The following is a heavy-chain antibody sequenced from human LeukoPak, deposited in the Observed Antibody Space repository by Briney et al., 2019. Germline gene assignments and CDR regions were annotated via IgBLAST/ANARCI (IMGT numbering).Heavy chain of an antibody. D-gene: IGHD2-2*01. J-gene: IGHJ4*02. Sequence: EASVKVFCKASGYTFTSYGISWVRQAPGQGLEWMGWISAYNGNTKYAQKLQGRVTMTTDTSTNTAYMELRSLRSDDTAVYYCARVWKGPAAWGDYWGQGTLVTVSS. CDR1: GYTFTSYG. CDR3: ARVWKGPAAWGDY. CDR2: ISAYNGNT. V-gene: IGHV1-18*01.